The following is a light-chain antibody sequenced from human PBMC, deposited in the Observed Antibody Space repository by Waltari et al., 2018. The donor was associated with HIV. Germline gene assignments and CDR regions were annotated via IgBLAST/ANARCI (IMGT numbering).Light chain of an antibody. J-gene: IGKJ1*01. Sequence: DIQITKSPSTLSASVGDRVTITCRASQSIYSWLAWYQQKPGKAPKPLIYAASNLESGVPSRFSGSGSGTEFTLTISSLQPHDFATYYCQQYNSYSWTFGQGTKVEIK. CDR1: QSIYSW. CDR3: QQYNSYSWT. CDR2: AAS. V-gene: IGKV1-5*03.